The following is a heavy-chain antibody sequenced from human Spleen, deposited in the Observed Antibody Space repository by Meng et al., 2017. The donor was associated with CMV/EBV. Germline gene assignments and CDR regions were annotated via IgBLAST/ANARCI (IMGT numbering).Heavy chain of an antibody. D-gene: IGHD3-16*01. J-gene: IGHJ6*02. Sequence: GGSLRLSCAASGFTFSSYDMPWVRQTTGKGLDWVSAIGTAGDTYYAGSVKGRFTISRENAKNSLYLQMNSLRAGDTAVYYCAKARTGGSGYYYYYGLDVWGQGTTVTVSS. CDR2: IGTAGDT. CDR1: GFTFSSYD. V-gene: IGHV3-13*01. CDR3: AKARTGGSGYYYYYGLDV.